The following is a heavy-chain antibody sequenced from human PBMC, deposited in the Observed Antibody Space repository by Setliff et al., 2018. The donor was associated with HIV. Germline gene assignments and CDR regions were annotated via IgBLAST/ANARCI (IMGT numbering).Heavy chain of an antibody. CDR3: AGEKYGSGSDWPY. J-gene: IGHJ4*02. CDR1: GGSISSGGYS. V-gene: IGHV4-30-2*01. D-gene: IGHD3-10*01. Sequence: PSETLSLTCAVSGGSISSGGYSWGWIRQPPGKGLEWVGHIYHTGSTYYNPSLKSRVTLSVDRSKNQFSLRLTSVTAADTAVYYCAGEKYGSGSDWPYWGQGILVTVSS. CDR2: IYHTGST.